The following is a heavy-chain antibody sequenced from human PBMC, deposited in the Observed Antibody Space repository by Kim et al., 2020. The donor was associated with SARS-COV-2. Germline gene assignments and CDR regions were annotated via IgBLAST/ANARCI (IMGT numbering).Heavy chain of an antibody. D-gene: IGHD6-19*01. CDR1: GGSLSSSSYY. CDR2: AYYIGNT. CDR3: ARQQTYSSGCYVAFYY. J-gene: IGHJ6*01. Sequence: SETLSLTCTVSGGSLSSSSYYWVWIRQPPGKGLEWIVTAYYIGNTYYNPSLKSRGTISVNTSKNQFSLKLGSVTAADTAAYYCARQQTYSSGCYVAFYY. V-gene: IGHV4-39*01.